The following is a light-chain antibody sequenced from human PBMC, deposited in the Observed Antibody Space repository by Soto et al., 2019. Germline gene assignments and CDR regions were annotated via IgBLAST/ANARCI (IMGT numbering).Light chain of an antibody. J-gene: IGLJ1*01. CDR3: RSYAGSYSYV. Sequence: QSVLTQPRSVSGSPGQSVTISCTGTSSDVGGYNYVSWYQQHPGKAPKLMIYDVSKRPSGVPDRFSGSKSGNTASLTISGLQAEDEADYYCRSYAGSYSYVFGTGTRSPS. CDR2: DVS. CDR1: SSDVGGYNY. V-gene: IGLV2-11*01.